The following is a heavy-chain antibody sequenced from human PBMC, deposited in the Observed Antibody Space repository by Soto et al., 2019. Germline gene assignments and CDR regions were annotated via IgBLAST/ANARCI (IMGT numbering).Heavy chain of an antibody. CDR3: ARGGIAAAENWFDP. V-gene: IGHV4-39*01. CDR2: IYYSGST. Sequence: SETLSLTCTVSGGSISSSSYYWGWIRQPPGKGLEWIGSIYYSGSTYYNPSLKSRVTISVDTSKNQFSLKLSSVTAADTAVYYCARGGIAAAENWFDPWGQGTLVTVSS. J-gene: IGHJ5*02. D-gene: IGHD6-13*01. CDR1: GGSISSSSYY.